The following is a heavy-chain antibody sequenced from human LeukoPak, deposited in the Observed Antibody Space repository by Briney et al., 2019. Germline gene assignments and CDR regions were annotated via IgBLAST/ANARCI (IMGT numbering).Heavy chain of an antibody. V-gene: IGHV3-21*04. CDR3: AKGPVRGSYRYGYFDY. CDR2: IDSSGVST. Sequence: GGSLRLSCAASGFTFSASTMNWVRQAPGKGLEWVSSIDSSGVSTFCVASLRGRFTISRDNAKNSLYLQMNSLRAEDTALYYCAKGPVRGSYRYGYFDYWGQGTLVTVSS. D-gene: IGHD3-16*02. CDR1: GFTFSAST. J-gene: IGHJ4*02.